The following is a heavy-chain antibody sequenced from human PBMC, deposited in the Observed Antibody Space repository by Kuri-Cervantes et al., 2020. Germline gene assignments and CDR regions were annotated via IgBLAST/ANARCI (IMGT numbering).Heavy chain of an antibody. CDR2: ISYDGSNR. Sequence: GESLKISCAASGFTFSSYAMSWVRQAPGKGLEWVAVISYDGSNRYYADSVKGRFTISRDNSKNTLYLQMNSLRAEDTAVYYCARERRPARSYNWNYWGESRFDPWGQGTLVTVSS. D-gene: IGHD1-7*01. CDR1: GFTFSSYA. J-gene: IGHJ5*02. CDR3: ARERRPARSYNWNYWGESRFDP. V-gene: IGHV3-30-3*01.